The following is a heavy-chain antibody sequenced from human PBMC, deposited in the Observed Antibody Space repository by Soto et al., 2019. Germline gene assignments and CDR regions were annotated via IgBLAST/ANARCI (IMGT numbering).Heavy chain of an antibody. V-gene: IGHV4-31*03. CDR1: GGSISSGGYY. CDR2: IYYSGST. Sequence: SETLSLTCTVSGGSISSGGYYWIWIRQHPGKGLEWIGYIYYSGSTYYNPSLKSRVTISVDTSKNQFSLKLSSVTAADTAVYYCARDSRSSSSGTNWFDPWGQGTLVTVSS. CDR3: ARDSRSSSSGTNWFDP. D-gene: IGHD6-6*01. J-gene: IGHJ5*02.